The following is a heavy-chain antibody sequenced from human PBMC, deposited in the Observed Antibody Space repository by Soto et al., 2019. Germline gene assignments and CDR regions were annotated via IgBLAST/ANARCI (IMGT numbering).Heavy chain of an antibody. V-gene: IGHV1-58*01. J-gene: IGHJ3*02. CDR3: AAADDYVWGSYRYTLGAFDI. CDR1: GFTFTSSA. Sequence: SVKVSCKASGFTFTSSAVQWVRQARGQRLEWIGWIVVGSGNTNYAQKFQERVTITRDMSTSTAYMELSSLRSEDTAVYYCAAADDYVWGSYRYTLGAFDIWSQGTMVTVSS. D-gene: IGHD3-16*02. CDR2: IVVGSGNT.